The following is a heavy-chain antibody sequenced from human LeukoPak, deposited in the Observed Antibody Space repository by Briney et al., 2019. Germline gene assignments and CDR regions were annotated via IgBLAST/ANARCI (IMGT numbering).Heavy chain of an antibody. CDR2: INHSGST. J-gene: IGHJ4*02. CDR1: GGSFSGYY. CDR3: ARGKVGYSYGYYFDY. D-gene: IGHD5-18*01. Sequence: PSETLSLTCAVYGGSFSGYYWSWIRQPPGKGLEWIGEINHSGSTNYNPSLKSRVTISVDTSKNQFSLKLSSVTAADTAVYYCARGKVGYSYGYYFDYWGQGTLVTAST. V-gene: IGHV4-34*01.